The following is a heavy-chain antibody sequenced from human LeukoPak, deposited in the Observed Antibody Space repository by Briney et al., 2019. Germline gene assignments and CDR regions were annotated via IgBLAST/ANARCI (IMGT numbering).Heavy chain of an antibody. CDR1: GYTFTDYY. D-gene: IGHD2-2*01. CDR3: ARGARSSIDLDD. Sequence: ASVKVSCKASGYTFTDYYIHWVRQAPGQGLEWMGWMNPDSGGTNYAQKFQGRVTMTRDTSGNTGYMDLSSLTSEDTAVYYRARGARSSIDLDDWGQGTLVTVS. J-gene: IGHJ4*02. CDR2: MNPDSGGT. V-gene: IGHV1-2*02.